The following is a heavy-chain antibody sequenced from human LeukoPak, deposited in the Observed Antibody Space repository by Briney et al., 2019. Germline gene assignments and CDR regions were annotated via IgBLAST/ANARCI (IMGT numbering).Heavy chain of an antibody. D-gene: IGHD3-9*01. CDR2: INHSGST. J-gene: IGHJ4*02. CDR3: ASLRRDILTGYRRASFHY. Sequence: SETLSLTCAVYGGSFSGYYWNWIRQPPGKGLEWIGEINHSGSTNYNPSLKSRVTISVDTSKNQFSLKLSSVTAADTAVYYCASLRRDILTGYRRASFHYWGQGTLVTVSS. CDR1: GGSFSGYY. V-gene: IGHV4-34*01.